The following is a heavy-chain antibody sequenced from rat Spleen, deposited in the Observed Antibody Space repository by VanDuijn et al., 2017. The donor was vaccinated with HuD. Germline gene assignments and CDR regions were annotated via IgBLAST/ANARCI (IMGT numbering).Heavy chain of an antibody. D-gene: IGHD1-10*01. V-gene: IGHV5S10*01. J-gene: IGHJ3*01. Sequence: EVQLVESGGGLVQPGNSLKLSCAASGFTFSDYAMAWVRQSPKKGLEWVATIFYDGSRTYYRDSVKGRFTISRDNGKSTLYLQMASLRSEDTATYYCTTDLANNPFASWGQGTLVTVSS. CDR1: GFTFSDYA. CDR2: IFYDGSRT. CDR3: TTDLANNPFAS.